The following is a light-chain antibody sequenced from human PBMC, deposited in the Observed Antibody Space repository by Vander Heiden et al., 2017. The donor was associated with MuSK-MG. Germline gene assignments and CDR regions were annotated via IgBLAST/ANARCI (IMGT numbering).Light chain of an antibody. V-gene: IGLV2-14*03. CDR3: SSYTSSNTLI. CDR2: DVS. CDR1: SSDVGGYNY. J-gene: IGLJ2*01. Sequence: QSALTQPASVSGSPGRSITISCTGTSSDVGGYNYVSWYQQHPGKAPKLMTHDVSNRPAGVANRFSGSKSGNTASLTISGLQAEDEADYYCSSYTSSNTLIFGGGTKLTVL.